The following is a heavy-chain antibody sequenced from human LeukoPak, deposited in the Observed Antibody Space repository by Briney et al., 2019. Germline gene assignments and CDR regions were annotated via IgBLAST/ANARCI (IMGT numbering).Heavy chain of an antibody. V-gene: IGHV3-48*01. CDR3: ARGSYDSCGYDAGAGARAGY. CDR1: GFTFSTYS. D-gene: IGHD3-22*01. J-gene: IGHJ4*02. Sequence: GGSLRLSCAASGFTFSTYSMNWVRQAPGKGLEWVSYISSSNAGSVKGRFTISRDNAKNSLYLQMNTLRAEDTAVYYCARGSYDSCGYDAGAGARAGYWGQGTLVTVSS. CDR2: ISSS.